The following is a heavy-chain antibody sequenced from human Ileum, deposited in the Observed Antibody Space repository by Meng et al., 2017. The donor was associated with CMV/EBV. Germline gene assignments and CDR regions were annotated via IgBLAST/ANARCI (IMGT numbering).Heavy chain of an antibody. J-gene: IGHJ6*02. D-gene: IGHD6-13*01. CDR1: GFTFGNYD. Sequence: GESLKISCATSGFTFGNYDMHWVRQAPGKGLEWVATIWFDGSNTYYKDSVKGRFTISRDNSKKTVYLQMMSLRAEDTGVYYCAKDLRVAAAGTLYYGMDVWGQGTTVTVSS. V-gene: IGHV3-33*06. CDR2: IWFDGSNT. CDR3: AKDLRVAAAGTLYYGMDV.